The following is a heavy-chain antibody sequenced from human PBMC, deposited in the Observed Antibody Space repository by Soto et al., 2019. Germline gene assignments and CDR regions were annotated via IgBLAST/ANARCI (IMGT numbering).Heavy chain of an antibody. D-gene: IGHD3-10*01. J-gene: IGHJ4*02. CDR1: GGSFSGYY. CDR3: ASGFSITMVRGVIKR. Sequence: SETLSLTCAVYGGSFSGYYWSWIRQPPGKGLEWIGEINHSGSTNYNPSLKSRVTISVDTSKNQFSLKLSSVTAADTAVYYCASGFSITMVRGVIKRWGQGTPVTVPQ. V-gene: IGHV4-34*01. CDR2: INHSGST.